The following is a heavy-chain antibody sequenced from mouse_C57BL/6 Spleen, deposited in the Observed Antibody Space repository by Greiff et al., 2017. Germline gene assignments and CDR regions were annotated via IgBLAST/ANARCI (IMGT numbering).Heavy chain of an antibody. D-gene: IGHD4-1*01. CDR1: GYTFTSYW. J-gene: IGHJ1*03. CDR2: IYPSDSET. V-gene: IGHV1-61*01. Sequence: QVQLQQPGAELVRPGSSVKLSCKASGYTFTSYWMDWVKQRPGQGLEWIGNIYPSDSETHYNQKFKDKATLTVDKSSSTAYMQLSSLTSEDSAVYYCALNWDVGYFDVWGTGTTVTVAS. CDR3: ALNWDVGYFDV.